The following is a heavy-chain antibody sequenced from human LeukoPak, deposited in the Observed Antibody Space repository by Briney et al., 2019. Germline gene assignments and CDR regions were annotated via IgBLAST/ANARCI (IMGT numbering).Heavy chain of an antibody. Sequence: PGGSLRLSCEASGFTFSNYGMHWVRQAPGKGLEWVAVIAYDGTNIYYRDSMRGRLTISRDNSKNTLYLQMNSLRADDTAVYYCARARFGVHYFDYWGQGTLVTVSS. CDR1: GFTFSNYG. CDR3: ARARFGVHYFDY. V-gene: IGHV3-30*03. J-gene: IGHJ4*02. D-gene: IGHD3-10*01. CDR2: IAYDGTNI.